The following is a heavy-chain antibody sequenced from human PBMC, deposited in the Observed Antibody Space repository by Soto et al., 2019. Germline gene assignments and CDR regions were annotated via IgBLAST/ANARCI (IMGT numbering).Heavy chain of an antibody. CDR1: GFTFRSYV. J-gene: IGHJ1*01. Sequence: ESGGGVVQPGTSLRVSCVGSGFTFRSYVIHWVRQAPGKGLEWVALTSYDGSGKYYGDSVRGRFTISRDNSRNTVDLQMDSLRLEDTALYYCARWGTTGGLDVWGQGTLVSVS. CDR2: TSYDGSGK. CDR3: ARWGTTGGLDV. D-gene: IGHD3-16*01. V-gene: IGHV3-30*19.